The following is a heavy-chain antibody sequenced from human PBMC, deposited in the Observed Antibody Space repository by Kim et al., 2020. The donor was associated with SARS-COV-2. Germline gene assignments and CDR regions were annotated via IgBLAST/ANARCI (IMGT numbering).Heavy chain of an antibody. D-gene: IGHD5-12*01. J-gene: IGHJ4*02. Sequence: GGSLRLSCAASGFSVSSNYMSWVRQAPGKGLEWVAVIYSGGRTYYAASVRGRLIVTRDNSKNTLYFQMNSMRAEDTAVYYCARGVDIWNFFDSWGQGILVTVS. V-gene: IGHV3-53*01. CDR3: ARGVDIWNFFDS. CDR2: IYSGGRT. CDR1: GFSVSSNY.